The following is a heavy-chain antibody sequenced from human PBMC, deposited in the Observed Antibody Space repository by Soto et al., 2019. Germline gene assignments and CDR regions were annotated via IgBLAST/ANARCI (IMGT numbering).Heavy chain of an antibody. J-gene: IGHJ3*02. CDR2: VSGTGDIT. V-gene: IGHV3-23*01. Sequence: EVQLLESGGGLVEPGGSLRLSCAASGLTFSTYAMSWVRQARGKGLEWVSAVSGTGDITYYAVSVKGRFTVSRDNSNNALFLQMNSLRAEDTAAYYCARAQTSGWPIPDAFDSWGPGILVIVSS. CDR1: GLTFSTYA. D-gene: IGHD6-19*01. CDR3: ARAQTSGWPIPDAFDS.